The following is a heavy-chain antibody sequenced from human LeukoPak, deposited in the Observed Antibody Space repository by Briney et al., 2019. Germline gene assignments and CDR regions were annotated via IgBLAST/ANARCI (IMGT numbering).Heavy chain of an antibody. V-gene: IGHV3-30*18. CDR3: AKDYSGGVTDY. Sequence: PGGSLRLSCAASGFTFSSYGMHWVRQAPGKGLEWVAVISYDGSNKYYADSVKGRFTISRDNSKNTLYLQMNSLRAEDTAVYYCAKDYSGGVTDYWGQGTLVTVSS. D-gene: IGHD2-15*01. CDR1: GFTFSSYG. J-gene: IGHJ4*02. CDR2: ISYDGSNK.